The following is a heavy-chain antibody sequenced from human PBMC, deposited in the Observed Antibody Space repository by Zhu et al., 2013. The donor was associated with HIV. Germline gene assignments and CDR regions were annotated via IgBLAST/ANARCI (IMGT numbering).Heavy chain of an antibody. CDR2: INPNSGGT. D-gene: IGHD2-15*01. J-gene: IGHJ6*02. CDR3: ARSTPAATPYYYYYYGMDV. Sequence: QVQLVQSGAEVKKPGASVKVSCKASGYTFTGYYMHWVRQAPGQGLEWMGWINPNSGGTNYAQKFQGRVTMTRDTSISTAYMELSRLRSDDTAVYYCARSTPAATPYYYYYYGMDVWGQGTTVTVSS. CDR1: GYTFTGYY. V-gene: IGHV1-2*02.